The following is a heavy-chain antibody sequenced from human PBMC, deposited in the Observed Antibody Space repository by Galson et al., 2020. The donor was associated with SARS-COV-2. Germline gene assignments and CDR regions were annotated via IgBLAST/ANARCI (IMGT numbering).Heavy chain of an antibody. CDR3: ARDVGGYVAGSDDDDDYYYGMDV. CDR1: GFTFSTYP. CDR2: ISSDGNDE. Sequence: GESLKISCAASGFTFSTYPMNWVRQAAGKGLEWVALISSDGNDEFYADSVKDRFTISRDNSMNTLYLQLNSLRAEDTAVYFCARDVGGYVAGSDDDDDYYYGMDVWGQGTTVTVSS. V-gene: IGHV3-30*04. D-gene: IGHD3-16*01. J-gene: IGHJ6*02.